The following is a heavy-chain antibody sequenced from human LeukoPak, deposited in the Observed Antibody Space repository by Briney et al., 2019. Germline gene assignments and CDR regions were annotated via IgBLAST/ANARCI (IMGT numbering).Heavy chain of an antibody. Sequence: KAGGSLRLSCAASGFTFSSYWMSWVRQAPGKGLEWVANIKKDGSEKYYVDPVKGRFTISRDNAKNSLYLQMNSLRAEDTAVYYCAELGITMIGGVWGKGTTVTISS. CDR3: AELGITMIGGV. CDR2: IKKDGSEK. CDR1: GFTFSSYW. J-gene: IGHJ6*04. V-gene: IGHV3-7*01. D-gene: IGHD3-10*02.